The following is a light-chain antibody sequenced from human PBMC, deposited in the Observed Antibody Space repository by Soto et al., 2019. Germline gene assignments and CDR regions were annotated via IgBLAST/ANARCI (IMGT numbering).Light chain of an antibody. CDR2: DAS. CDR1: QRISSSY. CDR3: QQYGSWPIT. J-gene: IGKJ5*01. Sequence: EVVFAPSPAPPFFFPRGKNTLPSGGSQRISSSYLAWYQQKPGLAPRLLMYDASARATGIPDRFSGSVSGTDFTLTISRLEPEDFAVYYCQQYGSWPITFGQGTRLEIK. V-gene: IGKV3D-20*01.